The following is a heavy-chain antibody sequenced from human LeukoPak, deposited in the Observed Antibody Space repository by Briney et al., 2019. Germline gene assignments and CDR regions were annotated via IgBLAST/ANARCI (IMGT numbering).Heavy chain of an antibody. V-gene: IGHV4-59*08. CDR2: IYYSGST. J-gene: IGHJ4*02. CDR1: GGSISSYY. D-gene: IGHD6-19*01. CDR3: ARHGSGYSSGWYEL. Sequence: EPSETLSLTCTVSGGSISSYYWSWIRQPPGKGLEWIGYIYYSGSTNYNPSLKSRVTISVDTSKNQFSLKLSSVTAADTAVYYCARHGSGYSSGWYELWGQGTLVTVSS.